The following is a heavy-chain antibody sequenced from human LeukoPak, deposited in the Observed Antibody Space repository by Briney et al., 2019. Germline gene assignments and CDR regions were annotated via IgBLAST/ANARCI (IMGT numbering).Heavy chain of an antibody. CDR1: GFTVSSNY. CDR2: IYSGGST. D-gene: IGHD5-18*01. V-gene: IGHV3-53*01. Sequence: PGGSLRLSCAASGFTVSSNYMNWVRQAPGKGLEWVSVIYSGGSTYYADSVKGRFTISRDNSKNTLYLQMNSLRAEDTAVYYCAKDGLGGYAFSLIDYWGQGTLVTVSS. J-gene: IGHJ4*02. CDR3: AKDGLGGYAFSLIDY.